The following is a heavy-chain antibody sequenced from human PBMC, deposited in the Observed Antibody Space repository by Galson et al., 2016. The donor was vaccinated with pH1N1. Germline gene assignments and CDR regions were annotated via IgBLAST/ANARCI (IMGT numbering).Heavy chain of an antibody. CDR1: GGSFRGYY. D-gene: IGHD6-19*01. CDR3: ARHSTSGFPTIEVAARRRPFDV. J-gene: IGHJ3*01. Sequence: SETLSLTCAVYGGSFRGYYWSWIRQPPGKGLEWIGEINHGERTNYNPSLEGRVALSLDMSKNQTSLRLMSVTAADTAVYFCARHSTSGFPTIEVAARRRPFDVWGQGTLVTVSS. CDR2: INHGERT. V-gene: IGHV4-34*01.